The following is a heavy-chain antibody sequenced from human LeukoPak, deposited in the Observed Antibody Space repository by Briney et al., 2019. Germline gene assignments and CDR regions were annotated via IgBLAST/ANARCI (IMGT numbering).Heavy chain of an antibody. J-gene: IGHJ4*02. D-gene: IGHD4-17*01. CDR3: ARAVYGVQACFDF. Sequence: PGESLRLSCAASGFTFSSYGMHWVRQAPGQGLEWAAIIWYDGSNKYYTDSVKGRFTISRDNSKNTLYLQMNSLRVEDTAVYYCARAVYGVQACFDFWGQGTRVTVSS. CDR1: GFTFSSYG. CDR2: IWYDGSNK. V-gene: IGHV3-33*01.